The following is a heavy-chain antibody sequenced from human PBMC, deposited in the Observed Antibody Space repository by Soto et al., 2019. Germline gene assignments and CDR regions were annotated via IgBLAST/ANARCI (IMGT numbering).Heavy chain of an antibody. CDR3: ARDLSAVAGQFVDY. V-gene: IGHV3-7*01. CDR1: GFTFSSYW. Sequence: GGSLRLSCAASGFTFSSYWMSWVRQAPGKGLEWVANIKQDGSEKYYVDSVKGRFTISRDNAKNSLYLQMNSLRAEDTAVYYCARDLSAVAGQFVDYWGQGTLVTVSS. D-gene: IGHD6-19*01. CDR2: IKQDGSEK. J-gene: IGHJ4*02.